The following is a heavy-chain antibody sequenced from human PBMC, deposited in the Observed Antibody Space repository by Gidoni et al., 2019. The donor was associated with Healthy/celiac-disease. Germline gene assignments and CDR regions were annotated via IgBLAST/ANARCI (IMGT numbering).Heavy chain of an antibody. D-gene: IGHD3-3*01. J-gene: IGHJ4*02. CDR1: VFTFSNAW. CDR3: TTSDYDFWSGYYGPPYFDY. V-gene: IGHV3-15*01. CDR2: IKSKTDGGTT. Sequence: EVQLVESGGGLVKPGGSLRLSCAASVFTFSNAWMSWVRQAPGKGLEWVGRIKSKTDGGTTDYAAPVKGRFTISRDDSKNTLYLQMNSLKTEDTAVYYCTTSDYDFWSGYYGPPYFDYWGQGTLVTVSS.